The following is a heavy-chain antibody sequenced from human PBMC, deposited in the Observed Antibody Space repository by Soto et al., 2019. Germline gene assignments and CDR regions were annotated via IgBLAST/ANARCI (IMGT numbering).Heavy chain of an antibody. J-gene: IGHJ4*02. D-gene: IGHD3-10*01. CDR2: ISGSGDST. CDR1: GFTFSSYA. Sequence: GGSLRLSCAASGFTFSSYAMRWVRQAPGKGLEWVSAISGSGDSTYYTDSVKGRFTISRDNSKNTLYLQMNSLRAEDTAVYYCGRRGPVPYFDYRGQRTLVPVSP. V-gene: IGHV3-23*01. CDR3: GRRGPVPYFDY.